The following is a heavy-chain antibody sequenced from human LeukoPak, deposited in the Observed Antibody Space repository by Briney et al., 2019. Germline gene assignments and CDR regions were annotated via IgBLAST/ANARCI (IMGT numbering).Heavy chain of an antibody. D-gene: IGHD4-11*01. CDR3: ARDSDYTSISYGMDV. J-gene: IGHJ6*02. CDR1: GGSFSGYY. Sequence: ETLSLTCAVYGGSFSGYYWSWVRQAPGKGLEWVSVIYSGGSTYYADSVKGRFTISRDNSKNTLYLQMNSLRAEDTAVYYCARDSDYTSISYGMDVWGQGTTVTVSS. V-gene: IGHV3-53*01. CDR2: IYSGGST.